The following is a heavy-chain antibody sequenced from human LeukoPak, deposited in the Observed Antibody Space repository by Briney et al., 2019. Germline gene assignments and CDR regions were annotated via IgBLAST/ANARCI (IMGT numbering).Heavy chain of an antibody. CDR2: IYHSGST. CDR1: GGSISSSNW. Sequence: PSGTLSLTCAVSGGSISSSNWWSWVRQPPGKGLEWIGEIYHSGSTNYNPSLKSRVTISVDKSKNQFSLKLSPVTAADTAVYYCARLTYSSSWYFDYWGQGTLVTVSS. CDR3: ARLTYSSSWYFDY. V-gene: IGHV4-4*02. D-gene: IGHD6-13*01. J-gene: IGHJ4*02.